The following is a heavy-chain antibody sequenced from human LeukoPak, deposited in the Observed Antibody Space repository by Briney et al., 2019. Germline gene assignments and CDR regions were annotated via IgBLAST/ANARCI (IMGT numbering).Heavy chain of an antibody. D-gene: IGHD4-17*01. CDR3: VRSFYGDHPY. CDR1: GFTLSTYD. CDR2: VGTSGHT. V-gene: IGHV3-13*01. J-gene: IGHJ4*02. Sequence: PGGSPRLSCAASGFTLSTYDMHWVRQGPGEGLEWVAAVGTSGHTFYPDSVKGQFTISRENARNSVYLQMNSLRAGDTAVYYCVRSFYGDHPYWGQGTLVTVSS.